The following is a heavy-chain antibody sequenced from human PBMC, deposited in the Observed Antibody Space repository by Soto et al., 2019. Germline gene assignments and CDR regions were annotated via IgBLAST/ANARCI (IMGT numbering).Heavy chain of an antibody. D-gene: IGHD6-19*01. CDR3: ALTKYSSGHGYYFDY. V-gene: IGHV1-18*01. CDR2: ISAYNGNT. J-gene: IGHJ4*02. CDR1: GYTFTSYG. Sequence: QVQLVQSGAEVKKPGASVKVSCKASGYTFTSYGISWVRQAPGQGLEWMGWISAYNGNTNYAQKLQGRVTMTTDTSTSTAYRELRSLRSDDTAVYYCALTKYSSGHGYYFDYWGQGTLVTVAS.